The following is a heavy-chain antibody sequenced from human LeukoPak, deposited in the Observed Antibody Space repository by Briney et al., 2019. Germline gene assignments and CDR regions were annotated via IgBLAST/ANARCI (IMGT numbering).Heavy chain of an antibody. CDR1: GFTFSSYA. CDR3: ARAPGSSPYYYYGMDV. D-gene: IGHD6-13*01. Sequence: GGSLRLSCAASGFTFSSYAMSWVRQAPGKGLEWVSAISGSGGNTYSADSVKGRFTISRDNSKNTLYLQMNSLRAEDTAVYYCARAPGSSPYYYYGMDVWGQGTTVTVSS. CDR2: ISGSGGNT. V-gene: IGHV3-23*01. J-gene: IGHJ6*02.